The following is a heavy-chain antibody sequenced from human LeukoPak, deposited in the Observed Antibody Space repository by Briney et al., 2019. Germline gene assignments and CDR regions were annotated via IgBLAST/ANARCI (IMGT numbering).Heavy chain of an antibody. CDR1: GDSISSNNCF. CDR3: AREYSSFDY. V-gene: IGHV4-39*07. D-gene: IGHD6-13*01. Sequence: PSETLSLTCTVSGDSISSNNCFWGWIRQPPGKGLEWIGSMCYSGATYYNPPLKSRVTMSVDTSKKQFSLRLSSVTAADTAVYYCAREYSSFDYWGQGTLVTVSS. J-gene: IGHJ4*02. CDR2: MCYSGAT.